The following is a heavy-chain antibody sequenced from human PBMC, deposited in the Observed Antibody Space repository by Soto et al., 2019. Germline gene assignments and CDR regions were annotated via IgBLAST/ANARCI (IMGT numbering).Heavy chain of an antibody. V-gene: IGHV3-48*01. CDR2: ISTSSSTK. D-gene: IGHD6-13*01. CDR3: TRATDSSYWYFDL. CDR1: GFTFRSYS. Sequence: EVQLVESGGGLVQPGGSLRLSCAASGFTFRSYSMNWVRQAPGKGLEWVSYISTSSSTKNYADSVKGRFTISRDNAKNSLYLQMTSLRAEYTAVYSCTRATDSSYWYFDLWGRGTLVTVSS. J-gene: IGHJ2*01.